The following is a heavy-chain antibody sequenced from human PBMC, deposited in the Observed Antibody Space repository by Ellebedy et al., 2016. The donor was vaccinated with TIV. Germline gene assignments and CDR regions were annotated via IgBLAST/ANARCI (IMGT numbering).Heavy chain of an antibody. J-gene: IGHJ3*02. CDR1: GFTFSSYS. CDR3: VCCSGGSCLQESPYDI. V-gene: IGHV3-21*01. CDR2: ISRTSNAI. D-gene: IGHD2-15*01. Sequence: GESLKISCAASGFTFSSYSMHWVRQAPGKGLEWVSSISRTSNAIYYADSVKGRFTISRDNAKKSLYLQMNSLRVEDTAVYYCVCCSGGSCLQESPYDIWGQGTMVTVSS.